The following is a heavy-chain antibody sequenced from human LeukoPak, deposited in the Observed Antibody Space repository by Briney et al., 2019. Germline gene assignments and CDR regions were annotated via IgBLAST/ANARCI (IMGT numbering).Heavy chain of an antibody. CDR1: GFTFSSYG. V-gene: IGHV3-30*03. D-gene: IGHD2-2*01. Sequence: PGGSLRLSCAASGFTFSSYGMHWVRQAPGKGLEWVAVISYDGSNKYYADSVKGRFTISRDNSKNTLYLQMNSLRAEDTAVYYCARFSGPNQVVVPAAMYSYYYYGMDVWGQGTTVTVSS. J-gene: IGHJ6*02. CDR2: ISYDGSNK. CDR3: ARFSGPNQVVVPAAMYSYYYYGMDV.